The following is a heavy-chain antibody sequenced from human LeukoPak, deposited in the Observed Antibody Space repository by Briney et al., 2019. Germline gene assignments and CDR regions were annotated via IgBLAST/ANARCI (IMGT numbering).Heavy chain of an antibody. CDR3: ARGPYTYDSSGAFDI. V-gene: IGHV4-61*02. CDR2: ISSSGST. J-gene: IGHJ3*02. D-gene: IGHD3-22*01. CDR1: GDSISSGDYY. Sequence: SETLSLTCTVSGDSISSGDYYWSWIRQPAGKGLEWIGRISSSGSTNYNPSLKSRVTIAVDTSKNQFSLKLSSVTAADTAVYFCARGPYTYDSSGAFDIWGQGTMVTVSS.